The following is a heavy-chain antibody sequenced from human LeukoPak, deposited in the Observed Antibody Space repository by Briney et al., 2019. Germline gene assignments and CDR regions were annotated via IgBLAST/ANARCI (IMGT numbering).Heavy chain of an antibody. D-gene: IGHD3-10*01. Sequence: SETLSLTCTVSGGSISSYYWSWIRQPPGKGLEWIGYIYYSGSTNYNPSLKSRVTISVDTSKNQFSLKLSSVTAADTAVYYCARLSITMVRGVMGPNFDYWGQGTLVTVSP. CDR3: ARLSITMVRGVMGPNFDY. CDR1: GGSISSYY. CDR2: IYYSGST. V-gene: IGHV4-59*01. J-gene: IGHJ4*02.